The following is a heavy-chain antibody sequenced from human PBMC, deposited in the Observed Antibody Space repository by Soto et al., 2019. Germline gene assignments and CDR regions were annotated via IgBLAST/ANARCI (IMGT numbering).Heavy chain of an antibody. Sequence: EVQLLESGGGLVQPGGSLRLSCAGFGFTFRAYAMSWVRQAPGKGLEWVSAISGSGSSTYYLDSVKGRFTISRDNSKNTLYLQMNSLRAEDTAVYYCAKALAVAGTSSFFDPWGQGTLLTVSS. CDR1: GFTFRAYA. J-gene: IGHJ5*02. D-gene: IGHD6-19*01. V-gene: IGHV3-23*01. CDR3: AKALAVAGTSSFFDP. CDR2: ISGSGSST.